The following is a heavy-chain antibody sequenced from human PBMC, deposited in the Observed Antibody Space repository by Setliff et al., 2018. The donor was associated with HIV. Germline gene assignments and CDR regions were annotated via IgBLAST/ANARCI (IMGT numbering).Heavy chain of an antibody. V-gene: IGHV1-69*13. Sequence: SVKVSCKASGGTFSSYAISWVRQAPGQGLEWMGGIIPIFGTANYAQKFQGRVTITADESTSTVYMELSSLRFDDTAVYYCARDRGYCSGDICYPNYFDFWGQGTLVTVSS. J-gene: IGHJ4*02. CDR2: IIPIFGTA. CDR3: ARDRGYCSGDICYPNYFDF. D-gene: IGHD2-15*01. CDR1: GGTFSSYA.